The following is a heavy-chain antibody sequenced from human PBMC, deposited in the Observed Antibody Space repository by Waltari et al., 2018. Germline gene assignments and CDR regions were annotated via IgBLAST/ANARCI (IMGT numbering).Heavy chain of an antibody. Sequence: QVQLQESGPGLVKPSETLSLTCTVSGGSISSYYWSWIRQPPGKGLKWIGCIYYSGSTNYNPSLKSRVTISVDTSKNQFSLKLSSVTAADTAVYYCARVRYYDSSGYYFDYWGWEPWSPSPQ. CDR3: ARVRYYDSSGYYFDY. D-gene: IGHD3-22*01. V-gene: IGHV4-59*01. J-gene: IGHJ4*02. CDR2: IYYSGST. CDR1: GGSISSYY.